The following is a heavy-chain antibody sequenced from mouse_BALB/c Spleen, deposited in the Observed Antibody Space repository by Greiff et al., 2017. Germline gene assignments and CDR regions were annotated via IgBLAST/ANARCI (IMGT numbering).Heavy chain of an antibody. CDR2: ISYSGST. V-gene: IGHV3-8*02. J-gene: IGHJ4*01. CDR3: ARFSYYYGSSYEGAMDY. CDR1: GDSITSGY. Sequence: EVQLVESGPSLVKPSQTLSLTCSVTGDSITSGYWNWIRKFPGNKLEYMGYISYSGSTYYNPSLKSRISITRDTSKNQYYLQLNSVTTEDTATYYCARFSYYYGSSYEGAMDYWGQGTSVTVSS. D-gene: IGHD1-1*01.